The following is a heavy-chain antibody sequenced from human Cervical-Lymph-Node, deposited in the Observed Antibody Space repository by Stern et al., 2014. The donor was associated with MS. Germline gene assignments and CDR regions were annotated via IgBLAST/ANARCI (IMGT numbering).Heavy chain of an antibody. J-gene: IGHJ4*02. D-gene: IGHD5-12*01. Sequence: EVQLVESGGGLVQPGGSLRLSCAISGFTFSTYAMNWVRQAPGKGLEWVSSISGSGGSTYFADSVKGRFTISRDNSKNTLYLQMNNLRADDTAVYFCAKRGYSARRSYFDYWGQGTLVAVSS. CDR3: AKRGYSARRSYFDY. CDR2: ISGSGGST. V-gene: IGHV3-23*04. CDR1: GFTFSTYA.